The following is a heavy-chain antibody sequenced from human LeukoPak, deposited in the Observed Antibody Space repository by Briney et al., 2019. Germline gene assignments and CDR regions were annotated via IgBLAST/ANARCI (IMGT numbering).Heavy chain of an antibody. CDR1: GYTFTSYD. V-gene: IGHV1-2*06. J-gene: IGHJ4*02. CDR3: ARESEALLDY. D-gene: IGHD3-3*01. Sequence: EASVKVSCKASGYTFTSYDFNWVRQAPGQGLEWMGRINPNSGGTNYAQKFQGRVTMTRDTSISTAYMELSRLRSDDTAVYYCARESEALLDYWGQGTLVTVSS. CDR2: INPNSGGT.